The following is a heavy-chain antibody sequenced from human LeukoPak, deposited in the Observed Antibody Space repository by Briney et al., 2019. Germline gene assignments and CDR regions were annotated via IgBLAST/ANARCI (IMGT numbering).Heavy chain of an antibody. CDR2: VGTAGDT. J-gene: IGHJ3*02. D-gene: IGHD3-22*01. Sequence: GGSLRLSCTASGFTFSSYNMHWVRQPTGKGLERVSAVGTAGDTYYPGSVKGRFTISRENAKNSLYLQMNSLRAGDTAVYYCARRGDSRGYYDAFDIWGQGTMVTVSS. V-gene: IGHV3-13*01. CDR3: ARRGDSRGYYDAFDI. CDR1: GFTFSSYN.